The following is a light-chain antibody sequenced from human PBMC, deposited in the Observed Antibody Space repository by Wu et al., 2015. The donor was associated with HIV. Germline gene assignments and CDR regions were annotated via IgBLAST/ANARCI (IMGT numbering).Light chain of an antibody. CDR2: AAS. Sequence: DIQLTQSPSFLSASIGDRVTITCRASQAISSYLAWYQQKPGKAPKLLIYAASTLQSGVPSRFSGSGSETEFTLTISSLQPEDFATHFCQRGITFGQGTRLEIK. CDR3: QRGIT. J-gene: IGKJ5*01. CDR1: QAISSY. V-gene: IGKV1-9*01.